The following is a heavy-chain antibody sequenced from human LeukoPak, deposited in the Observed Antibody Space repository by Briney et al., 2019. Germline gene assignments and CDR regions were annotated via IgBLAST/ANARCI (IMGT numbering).Heavy chain of an antibody. CDR2: ISSSSIYI. CDR3: ASDFWSGYYTPMGVNY. V-gene: IGHV3-21*01. J-gene: IGHJ4*02. CDR1: GFTFSSYS. Sequence: GGSLRLSCAGSGFTFSSYSMNWVRQAPGKGLEWVSSISSSSIYIYDADSVKGRFTISRDNSKNTLYLQMNSLRAEDTAVYYCASDFWSGYYTPMGVNYWGQGTLVTVSS. D-gene: IGHD3-3*01.